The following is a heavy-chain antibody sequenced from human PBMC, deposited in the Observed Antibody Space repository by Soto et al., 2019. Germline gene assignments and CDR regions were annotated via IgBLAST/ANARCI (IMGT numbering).Heavy chain of an antibody. CDR3: ARPKDYYDSSGYYPNWFDP. V-gene: IGHV3-21*01. Sequence: GGSLRLSCAASGFTVNSDYMSWLRRAPGKGLEWVSSISSSSSYIYYADSVKGRFTISRDNAKNSLFLQMNSLRAEDTAVYYCARPKDYYDSSGYYPNWFDPWGQGTLVTVSS. CDR2: ISSSSSYI. J-gene: IGHJ5*02. D-gene: IGHD3-22*01. CDR1: GFTVNSDY.